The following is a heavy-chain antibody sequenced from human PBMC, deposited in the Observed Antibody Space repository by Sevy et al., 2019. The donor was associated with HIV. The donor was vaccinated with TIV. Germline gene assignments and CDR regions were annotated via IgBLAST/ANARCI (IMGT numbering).Heavy chain of an antibody. CDR3: AKGGVTLQGRYYGMDV. V-gene: IGHV3-9*01. Sequence: GGSLRLSCAASGFTFDDYAMHWVRRAPGKGLEWVSGISWNSGSIGYADSVKGRFTISRDNAKNSLYLQMNSLRAEDTALYYCAKGGVTLQGRYYGMDVWGQGTTVTVSS. J-gene: IGHJ6*02. CDR1: GFTFDDYA. D-gene: IGHD3-16*01. CDR2: ISWNSGSI.